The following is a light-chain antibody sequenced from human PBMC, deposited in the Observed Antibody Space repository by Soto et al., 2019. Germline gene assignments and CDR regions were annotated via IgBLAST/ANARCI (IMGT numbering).Light chain of an antibody. CDR1: QSISSW. V-gene: IGKV1-5*03. Sequence: DIQMTQSPSTLSASVGDRVTITCRASQSISSWLAWYQQKPGKAPKLLIYKASSLESGVPSRFSGSGSWTEFTLTISSLQPDDFVTYYCQQYNSYTWTFGQGTKVESK. J-gene: IGKJ1*01. CDR2: KAS. CDR3: QQYNSYTWT.